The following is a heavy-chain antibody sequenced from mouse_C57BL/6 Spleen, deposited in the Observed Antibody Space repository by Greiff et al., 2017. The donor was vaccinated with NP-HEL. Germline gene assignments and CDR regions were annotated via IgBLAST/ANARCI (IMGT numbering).Heavy chain of an antibody. Sequence: VQLQQSGPELVKPGASVKISCKASGYAFSSSWMNWVKQRPGTGLERIGRIYPGDGDTNYKGKFKGKATLTADKSSSTAYMQLSSLTSEDSAVYFGARWGDYDFDYWGQGTTLTVSS. J-gene: IGHJ2*01. D-gene: IGHD2-4*01. CDR1: GYAFSSSW. CDR2: IYPGDGDT. CDR3: ARWGDYDFDY. V-gene: IGHV1-82*01.